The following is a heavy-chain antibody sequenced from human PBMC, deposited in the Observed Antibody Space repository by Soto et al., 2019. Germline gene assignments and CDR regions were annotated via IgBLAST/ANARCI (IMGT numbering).Heavy chain of an antibody. CDR2: ISFDGSNT. V-gene: IGHV3-30*04. CDR3: VRSRGYLYDY. Sequence: QVQLVESGGGVVQPGRSLRLPCAASGFTLSNYAMHWVRQAPGKGLEWVTFISFDGSNTFYVDSVKGRFTISRDNSKNTLYLQMNSLRPEDTAVYYCVRSRGYLYDYWGQGTLVTVSS. J-gene: IGHJ4*02. D-gene: IGHD3-22*01. CDR1: GFTLSNYA.